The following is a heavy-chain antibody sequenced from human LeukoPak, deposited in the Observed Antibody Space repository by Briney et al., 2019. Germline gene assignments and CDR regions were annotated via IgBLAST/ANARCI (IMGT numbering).Heavy chain of an antibody. Sequence: ASVKVSCKASGYTFTGYYMHWVRQAPGQGLEWMGWIIPNSGGTNYAQKFQGRVTMTRDTSISTAYMELSRLRSDDTAVYYCARGAPHYDILTGYYFDKGGSDYWGQGTLVTVSS. J-gene: IGHJ4*02. V-gene: IGHV1-2*02. CDR1: GYTFTGYY. CDR2: IIPNSGGT. D-gene: IGHD3-9*01. CDR3: ARGAPHYDILTGYYFDKGGSDY.